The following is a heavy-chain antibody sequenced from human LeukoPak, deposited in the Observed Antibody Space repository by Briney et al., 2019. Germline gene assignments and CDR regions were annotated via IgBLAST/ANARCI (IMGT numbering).Heavy chain of an antibody. Sequence: SETLSLTCTVSGGSISSYYWSWIRQPPGKGLEWIGYIYYSGSTNYNPSLKSRVTISVDTSKNQFSLKLSSVTAADTAVYYCARGVPAAYYYMDVWGKGTTVTASS. D-gene: IGHD2-2*01. J-gene: IGHJ6*03. CDR2: IYYSGST. CDR3: ARGVPAAYYYMDV. V-gene: IGHV4-59*01. CDR1: GGSISSYY.